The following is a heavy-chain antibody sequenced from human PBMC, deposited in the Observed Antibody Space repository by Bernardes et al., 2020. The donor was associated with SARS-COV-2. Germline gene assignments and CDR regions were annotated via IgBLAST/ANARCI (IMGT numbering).Heavy chain of an antibody. CDR3: AKVIAAAGKGGVFDYYYGMDV. CDR1: GFTFSIYA. D-gene: IGHD6-13*01. J-gene: IGHJ6*02. V-gene: IGHV3-23*01. CDR2: ISGRGGST. Sequence: GGSLRPSCTASGFTFSIYAMSWVRQAPGKGLDWVSAISGRGGSTCYADSVRGRFTISRDNSKNTRYIQMNSLRAEDTAVYYCAKVIAAAGKGGVFDYYYGMDVWGQGTTVTVSS.